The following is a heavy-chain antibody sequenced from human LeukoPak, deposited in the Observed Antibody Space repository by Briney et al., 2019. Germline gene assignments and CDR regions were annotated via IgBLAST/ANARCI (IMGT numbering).Heavy chain of an antibody. D-gene: IGHD3-22*01. CDR1: GFTFSRYW. CDR3: VTYRNYDGSRSEPRLDY. CDR2: IKDDGGER. Sequence: PGGSLRLSCAASGFTFSRYWMSWVRQTPAKGLEWVANIKDDGGERYYVDSVKGRFTVSRDNAKNSLYLQMNSLRAEDTAVYYCVTYRNYDGSRSEPRLDYWGQGTLVTVSS. V-gene: IGHV3-7*05. J-gene: IGHJ4*02.